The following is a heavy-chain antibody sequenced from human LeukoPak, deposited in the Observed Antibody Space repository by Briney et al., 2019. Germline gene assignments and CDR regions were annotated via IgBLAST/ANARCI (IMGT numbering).Heavy chain of an antibody. CDR1: GGTFSSYA. CDR3: ARVEQWLDHFDY. V-gene: IGHV1-69*13. D-gene: IGHD6-19*01. CDR2: IIPIFGTA. J-gene: IGHJ4*02. Sequence: SVKVSCKASGGTFSSYAISWVRQAPGQGLEWMGGIIPIFGTANYAQKFQGRVTITADESTSTAYMELSSLRSEDTAVYYCARVEQWLDHFDYWGQGTLVTVSS.